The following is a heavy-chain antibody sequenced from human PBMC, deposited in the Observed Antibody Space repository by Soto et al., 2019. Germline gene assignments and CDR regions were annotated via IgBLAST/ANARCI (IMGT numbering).Heavy chain of an antibody. V-gene: IGHV3-23*01. J-gene: IGHJ4*02. Sequence: GGSLRLSCAASGITFSSYWMSWVRQAPGKGLEWVSAISGSSGKTYYADSVKGRFTISRDISKNTLYLQMNSLRAEDTAVYYCAKSRVSGLLYDYWGQGTLVTVSS. CDR2: ISGSSGKT. D-gene: IGHD2-2*02. CDR1: GITFSSYW. CDR3: AKSRVSGLLYDY.